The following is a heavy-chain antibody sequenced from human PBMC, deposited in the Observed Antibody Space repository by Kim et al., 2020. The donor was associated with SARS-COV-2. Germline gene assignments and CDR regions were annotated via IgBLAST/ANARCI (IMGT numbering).Heavy chain of an antibody. V-gene: IGHV3-11*05. J-gene: IGHJ6*02. D-gene: IGHD3-9*01. Sequence: GGSLRLSCAASGFTFSDYYMSWIRQAPGKWLECLSYISSSSRYTYYADSVNGRFTISRDNAKNSLYLQMNSLIFADTAVYYCARAQYDILTKYPRGGDYYGMNVWGQGTTVTVSS. CDR2: ISSSSRYT. CDR1: GFTFSDYY. CDR3: ARAQYDILTKYPRGGDYYGMNV.